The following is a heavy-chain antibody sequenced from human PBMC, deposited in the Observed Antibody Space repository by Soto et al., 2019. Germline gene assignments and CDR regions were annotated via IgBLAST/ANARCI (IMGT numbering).Heavy chain of an antibody. Sequence: SATLSLTCTFSGAAISSGGYYWSWIRQHPGKGLEWIGYIYYSGSTYYNPSLKSRVTISVDTSKNQFSLKLSSVTAADTAVYYCARLPGSHFDYWGQGTLVTVSS. CDR2: IYYSGST. CDR1: GAAISSGGYY. J-gene: IGHJ4*02. V-gene: IGHV4-31*03. D-gene: IGHD3-9*01. CDR3: ARLPGSHFDY.